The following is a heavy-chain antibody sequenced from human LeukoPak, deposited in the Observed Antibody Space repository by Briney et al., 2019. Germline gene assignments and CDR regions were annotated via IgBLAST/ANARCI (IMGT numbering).Heavy chain of an antibody. CDR1: GGSFSGYF. V-gene: IGHV4-34*01. D-gene: IGHD2-8*02. CDR2: VNYSGS. CDR3: ARGTIELAHLNFDS. Sequence: PSETLSLTCAVYGGSFSGYFWSWIRQPPGKGLEWIGEVNYSGSNYNPSLRTPGTISLDTSRNQFSLNLGPVTAADTAVYYCARGTIELAHLNFDSWGQGLLVTVSS. J-gene: IGHJ4*02.